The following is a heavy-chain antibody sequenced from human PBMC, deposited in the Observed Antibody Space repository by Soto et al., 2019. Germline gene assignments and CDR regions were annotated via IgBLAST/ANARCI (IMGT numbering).Heavy chain of an antibody. J-gene: IGHJ6*02. D-gene: IGHD4-17*01. CDR2: FYHSGST. CDR1: W. Sequence: WWSWVRQPPGKGLEWLGEFYHSGSTNYNPSLKGRVTISVDMSKNQFSLNLSSVTAADTAVYYRAGGKTTVTTHGMDVWGQGTTVTVSS. V-gene: IGHV4-4*02. CDR3: AGGKTTVTTHGMDV.